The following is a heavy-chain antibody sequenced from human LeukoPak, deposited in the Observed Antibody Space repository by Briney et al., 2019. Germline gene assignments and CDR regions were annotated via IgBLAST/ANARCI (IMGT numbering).Heavy chain of an antibody. J-gene: IGHJ3*01. V-gene: IGHV4-61*08. D-gene: IGHD2-21*01. CDR1: GGSISSGDYY. Sequence: SETLSLTCTVSGGSISSGDYYWSWIRQPPGKGLEWIGYIYYSGSTNYNPSLKSRVTISVDTSKNQFSLKLSSVTAADTAVYYCARDSGRLKNVADVWGQGTMVTVSS. CDR3: ARDSGRLKNVADV. CDR2: IYYSGST.